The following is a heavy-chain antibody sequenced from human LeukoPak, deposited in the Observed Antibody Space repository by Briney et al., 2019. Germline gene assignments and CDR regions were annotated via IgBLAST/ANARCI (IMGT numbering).Heavy chain of an antibody. Sequence: GGSLRLSCAASGFTLSSYSMNWVRQAPGKGLEWVSSISSSSSYIYYADSVKGRFTISRDNAKNSLYLQMNSLRAEDTAVYYCASTPRYGSGSYYNGDYWGQGTLVTVSS. CDR3: ASTPRYGSGSYYNGDY. V-gene: IGHV3-21*01. CDR2: ISSSSSYI. J-gene: IGHJ4*02. D-gene: IGHD3-10*01. CDR1: GFTLSSYS.